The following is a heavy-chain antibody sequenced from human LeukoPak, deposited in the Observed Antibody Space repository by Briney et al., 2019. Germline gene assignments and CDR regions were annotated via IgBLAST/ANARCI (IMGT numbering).Heavy chain of an antibody. CDR1: GGSISGYF. CDR3: AREPTSGREPTSGRPLDY. Sequence: SETLSLTCTVSGGSISGYFWTWIRQPAGKGLEWIGRIYSSGSNNYNPSLKSRVTMSLGTSKNHFSLNLTSVTAADTAVYYCAREPTSGREPTSGRPLDYWGQGTLVTVSS. D-gene: IGHD5-12*01. J-gene: IGHJ4*02. CDR2: IYSSGSN. V-gene: IGHV4-4*07.